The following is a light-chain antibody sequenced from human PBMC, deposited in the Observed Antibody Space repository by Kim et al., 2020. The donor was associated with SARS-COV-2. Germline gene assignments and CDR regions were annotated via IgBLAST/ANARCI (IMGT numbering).Light chain of an antibody. CDR2: KIS. CDR1: RSLVHSDGNTY. J-gene: IGKJ1*01. V-gene: IGKV2-24*01. Sequence: DIVMTQIPLSSPVTLGQPASISCRSSRSLVHSDGNTYLSWLQQRPGQPPRLLIYKISNRLSGVPDRFSGSGAGTDFTLKISRVEAEDVGLYYCMQATQFPWTFGQGTKVYIK. CDR3: MQATQFPWT.